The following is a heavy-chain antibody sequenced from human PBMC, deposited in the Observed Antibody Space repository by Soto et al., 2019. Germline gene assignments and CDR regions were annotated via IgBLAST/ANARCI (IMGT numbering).Heavy chain of an antibody. V-gene: IGHV3-7*03. CDR1: GFTFSVYS. Sequence: GGSLRLSCEVSGFTFSVYSMSWVRQTPGKGLEWVAKIPQDGVDGHYADSVKGRFTISRDNGKNSLYLQMNNLRAEDTAVYYCSRYYFILPAHDFFYGSDVLGRGATVTVSS. J-gene: IGHJ6*02. D-gene: IGHD1-26*01. CDR2: IPQDGVDG. CDR3: SRYYFILPAHDFFYGSDV.